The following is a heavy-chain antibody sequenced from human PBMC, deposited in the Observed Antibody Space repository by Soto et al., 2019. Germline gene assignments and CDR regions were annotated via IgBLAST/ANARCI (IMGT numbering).Heavy chain of an antibody. CDR3: AKDVDTVGLSDGSGYFDL. CDR1: GFIFRNYA. D-gene: IGHD3-22*01. Sequence: EVQLLESGGGSEQPGGSLRLSCEASGFIFRNYAMSWVRQAPGKGLEWVSSISGSGVGTYYADSVQGRFTISRDNSTNTLFLQLSSLRAEDTALYYCAKDVDTVGLSDGSGYFDLWGQGALVTVSS. CDR2: ISGSGVGT. V-gene: IGHV3-23*01. J-gene: IGHJ4*02.